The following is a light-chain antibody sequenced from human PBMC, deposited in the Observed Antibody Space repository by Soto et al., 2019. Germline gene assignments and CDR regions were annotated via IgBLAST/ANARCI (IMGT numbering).Light chain of an antibody. J-gene: IGKJ4*01. CDR2: AAS. V-gene: IGKV1-6*01. CDR1: QGIRND. CDR3: LQDYSSPFI. Sequence: AIQMTQSPSSLSASVGDRVTITCRASQGIRNDLGWYQQKQGKAPKLLIYAASTVQSGVTSRFSGSGSGTVFILTISSLQPEDFSTYYCLQDYSSPFIFGGGTKVEIK.